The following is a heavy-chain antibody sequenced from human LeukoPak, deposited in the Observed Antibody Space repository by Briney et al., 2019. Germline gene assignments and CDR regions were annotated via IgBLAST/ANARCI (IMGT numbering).Heavy chain of an antibody. Sequence: SVKVSCKASGGTFSSYAISWVRQAPGQGLEWMGGIIPIFGTANYAQKFQGRVTITTDESTSTAYMELSSLRSEDTAVYYCASKGKLSGLAFDYWGQGTLVTVSS. CDR1: GGTFSSYA. CDR3: ASKGKLSGLAFDY. J-gene: IGHJ4*02. CDR2: IIPIFGTA. V-gene: IGHV1-69*05. D-gene: IGHD3-22*01.